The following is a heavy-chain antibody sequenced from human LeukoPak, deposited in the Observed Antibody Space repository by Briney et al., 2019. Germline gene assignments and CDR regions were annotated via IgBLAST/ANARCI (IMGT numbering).Heavy chain of an antibody. CDR3: ARDGDDVSIPFDY. Sequence: GGSLRLSCAASGFTFSSYWMHWVRQAPGKGLVWVSRINTDGNITNYADSVKGRFTISRDNAKNTLYLQMNSLRVDDTAVYFCARDGDDVSIPFDYWGPGTLVTVSS. CDR1: GFTFSSYW. V-gene: IGHV3-74*01. D-gene: IGHD3-16*01. CDR2: INTDGNIT. J-gene: IGHJ4*02.